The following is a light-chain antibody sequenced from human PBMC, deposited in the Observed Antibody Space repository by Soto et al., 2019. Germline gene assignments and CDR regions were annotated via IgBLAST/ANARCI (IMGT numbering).Light chain of an antibody. V-gene: IGLV6-57*01. Sequence: NFMLTQPHSVSESPGKTVTISCSRSSGSIDTNYVQWYQQRPGSSPTNVIYVDNDRPSGVPDRFSGSINSSSNSASLTISGLKTEDEADSYCQSYGSGNWVFGGGTKLTVL. CDR1: SGSIDTNY. CDR2: VDN. J-gene: IGLJ3*02. CDR3: QSYGSGNWV.